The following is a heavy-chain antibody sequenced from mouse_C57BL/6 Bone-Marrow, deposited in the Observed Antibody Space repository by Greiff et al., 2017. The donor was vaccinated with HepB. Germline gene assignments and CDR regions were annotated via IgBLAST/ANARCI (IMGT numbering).Heavy chain of an antibody. Sequence: VQLQESGAELVKPGASVKMSCKASGYTFTTYPIEWMKQTHGKSLEWIGNFHPYNDDTKYNEKFKGEATLTVDKSSSTVYLEISRLTSDDSASYYCARGGYDRFAYWGQGTLVTVSA. J-gene: IGHJ3*01. V-gene: IGHV1-47*01. D-gene: IGHD2-3*01. CDR3: ARGGYDRFAY. CDR2: FHPYNDDT. CDR1: GYTFTTYP.